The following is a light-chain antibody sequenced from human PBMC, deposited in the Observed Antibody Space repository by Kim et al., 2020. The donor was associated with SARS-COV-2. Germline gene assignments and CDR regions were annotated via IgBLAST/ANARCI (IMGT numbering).Light chain of an antibody. J-gene: IGLJ2*01. CDR1: SSDVGTYNF. V-gene: IGLV2-11*01. CDR3: CSYAGSVV. Sequence: SPGKSVTIACTGTSSDVGTYNFVSWYQQHPGKAPKLIIFDVTERPSGVPDRFSGSKSGNTASLTISGLQAEDEADYYSCSYAGSVVFGGGTQLTVL. CDR2: DVT.